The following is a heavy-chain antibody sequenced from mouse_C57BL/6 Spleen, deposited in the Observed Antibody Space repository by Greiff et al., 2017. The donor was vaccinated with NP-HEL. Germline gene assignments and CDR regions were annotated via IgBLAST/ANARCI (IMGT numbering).Heavy chain of an antibody. CDR2: IDPSDSYT. CDR1: GYTFTSYW. Sequence: VQLQQPGAELVKPGASVKLSCKASGYTFTSYWMQWVKQRPGQGLEWIGEIDPSDSYTNYNQKFKGKATLTVDTSSSTAYMQLSSLTSEDSAVYYCASLEGREAMDYWGQGTSVTVSS. J-gene: IGHJ4*01. V-gene: IGHV1-50*01. CDR3: ASLEGREAMDY. D-gene: IGHD3-3*01.